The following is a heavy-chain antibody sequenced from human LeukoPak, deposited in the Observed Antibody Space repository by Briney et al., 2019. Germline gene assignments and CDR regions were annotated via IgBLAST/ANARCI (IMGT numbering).Heavy chain of an antibody. J-gene: IGHJ3*02. CDR3: ARGYYYDSNGAFDI. Sequence: GSLRLSCAASGFTFSSYAMHWVRQAPGKGLEWVAVISYDGSNKYYADSVKGRFTISRDNSKNTLYLQMNSLRAEDTAVYYCARGYYYDSNGAFDIWGQGTMVTVSS. V-gene: IGHV3-30-3*01. CDR2: ISYDGSNK. CDR1: GFTFSSYA. D-gene: IGHD3-22*01.